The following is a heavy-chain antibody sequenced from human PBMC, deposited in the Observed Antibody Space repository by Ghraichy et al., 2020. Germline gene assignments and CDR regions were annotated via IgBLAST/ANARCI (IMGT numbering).Heavy chain of an antibody. V-gene: IGHV3-30-3*01. CDR1: GFTFSSYA. CDR3: ARDYGDYGENHDY. J-gene: IGHJ4*02. D-gene: IGHD4-17*01. CDR2: ISYDGSNK. Sequence: GGSLRLSCAAPGFTFSSYAMHWVRQAPGKGLEWVAVISYDGSNKYYADSVKGRFTISRDNSKNTLYLQMNSLRAEDTAVYYCARDYGDYGENHDYWGQGTLVTVSS.